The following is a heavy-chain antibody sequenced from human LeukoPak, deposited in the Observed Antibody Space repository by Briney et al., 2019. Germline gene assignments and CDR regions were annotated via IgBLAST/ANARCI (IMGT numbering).Heavy chain of an antibody. D-gene: IGHD3-22*01. Sequence: GASVKVSCKASGGTFSSYAISWVRQAPGQGLEGMGGIIPIFGTANYAQKFQRRVTITTDESTSTAYMEPSSLRSEDTAVYYCARGKYYYDSSGYYYPYNWFDPWGQGTLVTVSS. CDR2: IIPIFGTA. J-gene: IGHJ5*02. CDR3: ARGKYYYDSSGYYYPYNWFDP. V-gene: IGHV1-69*05. CDR1: GGTFSSYA.